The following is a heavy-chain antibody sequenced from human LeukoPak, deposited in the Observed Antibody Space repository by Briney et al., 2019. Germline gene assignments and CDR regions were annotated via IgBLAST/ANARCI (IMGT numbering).Heavy chain of an antibody. CDR2: IKSKTDGGTT. CDR1: GFTFSNAW. D-gene: IGHD5-18*01. CDR3: TTTPGTAMARGYYYYGMDV. J-gene: IGHJ6*02. Sequence: GGSLRLSCAASGFTFSNAWMSWVRQAPGKGLEWVGRIKSKTDGGTTDYAAPVKGRFTISRDDSKNTLYLQMNSLKTEDTAVYYCTTTPGTAMARGYYYYGMDVWGQGTTVTVSS. V-gene: IGHV3-15*01.